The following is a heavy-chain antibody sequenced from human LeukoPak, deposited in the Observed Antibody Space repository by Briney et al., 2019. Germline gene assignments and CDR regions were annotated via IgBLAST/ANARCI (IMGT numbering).Heavy chain of an antibody. CDR1: GFTFSSYS. V-gene: IGHV3-21*01. CDR2: ISSSSSYI. J-gene: IGHJ5*02. Sequence: PGGSLRLSCAASGFTFSSYSMNWVRQAPGKGLEWVSSISSSSSYIYYADSVKGRFTISRDNAKNSLYLQMNSLRAEDTAVYYCARGVGGFENWFDPWGQGTLVTVPS. D-gene: IGHD3-10*01. CDR3: ARGVGGFENWFDP.